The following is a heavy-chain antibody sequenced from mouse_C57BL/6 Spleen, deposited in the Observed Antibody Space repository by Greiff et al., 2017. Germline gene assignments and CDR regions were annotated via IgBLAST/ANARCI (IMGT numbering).Heavy chain of an antibody. CDR3: AYGKPYYYAMDY. CDR2: IHPNSGST. V-gene: IGHV1-64*01. J-gene: IGHJ4*01. CDR1: GYTFTSYW. Sequence: QVQLQQPGAELVKPGASVKLSCKASGYTFTSYWMHWVKQRPGQGLEWIGMIHPNSGSTNYNEKFKSKATLTVDKSSSTAYMQLSSLTSEDSAVYYCAYGKPYYYAMDYWGQGTSVTVSS. D-gene: IGHD2-10*02.